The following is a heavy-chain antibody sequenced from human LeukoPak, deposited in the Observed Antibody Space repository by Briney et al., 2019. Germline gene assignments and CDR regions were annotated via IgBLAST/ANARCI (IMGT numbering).Heavy chain of an antibody. V-gene: IGHV4-61*01. CDR3: ARDIADAFDI. D-gene: IGHD6-13*01. CDR2: IYYSGST. Sequence: SETLSLTCTVSGGSISSGSYYWSWIRQPPGKGLEWIGYIYYSGSTNYNPSLKSRVTISVDTSKNQFSLKLSSVTAADTAVYYCARDIADAFDIWGQGTMVTVSS. CDR1: GGSISSGSYY. J-gene: IGHJ3*02.